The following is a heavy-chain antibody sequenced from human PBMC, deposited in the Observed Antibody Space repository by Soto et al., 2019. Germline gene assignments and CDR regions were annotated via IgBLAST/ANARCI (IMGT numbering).Heavy chain of an antibody. Sequence: GGSLRLSCAASRFTFSSYSIHWVRQAPGRGLEWVSAISRNSDSYYADSVKGRFTISRDNAKNSVSLQMDSLRAEDTAVYYCASKENAWPLAYGSDAWVQGTTGTDS. CDR2: ISRNSDS. D-gene: IGHD2-2*01. J-gene: IGHJ6*02. V-gene: IGHV3-21*01. CDR1: RFTFSSYS. CDR3: ASKENAWPLAYGSDA.